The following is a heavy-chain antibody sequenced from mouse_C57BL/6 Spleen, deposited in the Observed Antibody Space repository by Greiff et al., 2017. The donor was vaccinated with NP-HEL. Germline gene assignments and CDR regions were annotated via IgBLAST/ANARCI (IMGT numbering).Heavy chain of an antibody. J-gene: IGHJ2*01. CDR1: GFNIKDDY. CDR3: TYYYGSSYVFDY. CDR2: IDPENGDT. V-gene: IGHV14-4*01. D-gene: IGHD1-1*01. Sequence: EVKLQESGAELVRPGASVKLSCTASGFNIKDDYMHWVKQRPEQGLEWIGWIDPENGDTEYASKFQGKATITADTSSNTAYLQLSSLTSEDTAVYYCTYYYGSSYVFDYWGQGTTLTVSS.